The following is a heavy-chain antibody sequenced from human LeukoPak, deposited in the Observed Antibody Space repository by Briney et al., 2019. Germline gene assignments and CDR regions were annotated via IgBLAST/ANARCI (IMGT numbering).Heavy chain of an antibody. D-gene: IGHD2-2*01. V-gene: IGHV4-59*08. Sequence: SETLSLTCTVSGGSISTYYWNWIRQPPGKGLEWIGYIYYSGSTYYNPSLKSRVTISVDTSKNQFSLKLSSVTAADTAVYYCARVVSRRIIDYWGQGTLVTVSS. J-gene: IGHJ4*02. CDR3: ARVVSRRIIDY. CDR1: GGSISTYY. CDR2: IYYSGST.